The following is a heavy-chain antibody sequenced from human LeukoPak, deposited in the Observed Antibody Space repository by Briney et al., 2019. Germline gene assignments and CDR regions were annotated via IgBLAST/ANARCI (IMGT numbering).Heavy chain of an antibody. J-gene: IGHJ3*02. V-gene: IGHV3-74*01. Sequence: GGSLRLSCAASGFTFSTYYMAWVRQAPGKGLVWVSRINSDGSGTSDADFVKGRFTISRDNSKNTLYLQMNSLRAEDTAMYYCARDRLTNDAFDIWGQGTMVTVSS. D-gene: IGHD2-8*01. CDR1: GFTFSTYY. CDR3: ARDRLTNDAFDI. CDR2: INSDGSGT.